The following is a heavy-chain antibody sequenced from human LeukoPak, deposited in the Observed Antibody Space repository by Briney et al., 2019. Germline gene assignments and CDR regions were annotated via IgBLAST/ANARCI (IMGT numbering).Heavy chain of an antibody. CDR3: VRSNSGGTCVDY. Sequence: GGSLRLSCAASGFTFSSYWMHWVRQAPGKGLVWVSRINSDGSSTSYADSVKGRFTISRDNARNSLYLQMNSLRAEDTAVYFCVRSNSGGTCVDYWGQGSLVTVSP. CDR1: GFTFSSYW. D-gene: IGHD2-15*01. J-gene: IGHJ4*02. CDR2: INSDGSST. V-gene: IGHV3-74*01.